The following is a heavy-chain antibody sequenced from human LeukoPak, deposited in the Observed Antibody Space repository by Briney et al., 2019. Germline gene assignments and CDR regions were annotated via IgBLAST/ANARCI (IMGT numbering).Heavy chain of an antibody. CDR2: INTNTGNP. CDR1: GYTFTNYA. J-gene: IGHJ6*02. CDR3: ARTSVPSSRYYYYYGMDV. D-gene: IGHD6-19*01. V-gene: IGHV7-4-1*02. Sequence: ASMKVSCKASGYTFTNYAMNWVRQAPRQGLEWMGWINTNTGNPTYAQGFTGRFVFSLGTSVSTAYLQISSLKAEDTAVFYCARTSVPSSRYYYYYGMDVWGQGTTVTVSS.